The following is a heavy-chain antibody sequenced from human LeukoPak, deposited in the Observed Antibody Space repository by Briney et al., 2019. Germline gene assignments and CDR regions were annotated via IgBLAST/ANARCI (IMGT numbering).Heavy chain of an antibody. CDR1: GGSFSGYY. V-gene: IGHV4-34*01. CDR3: AAAFILSSSPKNYYYYYMDV. D-gene: IGHD6-6*01. Sequence: SETLSLTCAVYGGSFSGYYWSWIRQPPGKGLEWIGEIKHSGSTNYNPSLKSRVTISVDTSKNQFSLKLSSVTAADTAVYYCAAAFILSSSPKNYYYYYMDVWGKGTTVTVSS. J-gene: IGHJ6*03. CDR2: IKHSGST.